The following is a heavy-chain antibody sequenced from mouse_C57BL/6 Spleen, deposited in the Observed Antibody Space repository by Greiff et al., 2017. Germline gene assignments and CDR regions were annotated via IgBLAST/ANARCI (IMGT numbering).Heavy chain of an antibody. V-gene: IGHV5-17*01. CDR3: AKGEYSNYAMDY. J-gene: IGHJ4*01. D-gene: IGHD2-5*01. Sequence: EVNVVESGGGLVKPGGSLKLSCAASGFTFSDYGMHWVRQAPEKGLEWVAYISSGSSTIYYADTVKGRFTISRDNAKNTLFLQMTSLRSEDTAMYYCAKGEYSNYAMDYWGQGTSVTVSS. CDR2: ISSGSSTI. CDR1: GFTFSDYG.